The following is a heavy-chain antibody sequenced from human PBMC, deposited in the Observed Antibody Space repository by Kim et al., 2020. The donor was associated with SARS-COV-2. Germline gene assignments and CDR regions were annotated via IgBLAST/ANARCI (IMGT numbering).Heavy chain of an antibody. D-gene: IGHD3-10*01. CDR3: ARTMVRGVIRASGVDV. Sequence: VKGRFTISRDNSKNTLYLQMNSLRAEDTAVYYCARTMVRGVIRASGVDVWGQGTTVTVSS. J-gene: IGHJ6*02. V-gene: IGHV3-30*01.